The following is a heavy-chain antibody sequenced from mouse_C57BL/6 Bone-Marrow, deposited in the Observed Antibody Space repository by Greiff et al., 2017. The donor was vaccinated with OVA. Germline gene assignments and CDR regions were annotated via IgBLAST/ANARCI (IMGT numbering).Heavy chain of an antibody. J-gene: IGHJ2*01. CDR2: IDPSDSYT. Sequence: QVQLQQPGAELVMPGASVKLSCKASGYTFTSYWMHWVKQRPGQGLEWIGEIDPSDSYTNYNQKFKGKSTLTVDKSSSTAYMQLSSLTSEDSAVYYGARIALYYDGSSVDYWGQGTTLTVSS. CDR1: GYTFTSYW. D-gene: IGHD1-1*01. CDR3: ARIALYYDGSSVDY. V-gene: IGHV1-69*01.